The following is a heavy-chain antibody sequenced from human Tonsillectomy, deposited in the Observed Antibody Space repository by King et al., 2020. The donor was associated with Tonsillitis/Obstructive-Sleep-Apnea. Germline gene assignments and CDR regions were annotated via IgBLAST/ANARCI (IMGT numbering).Heavy chain of an antibody. Sequence: VQLQESGPGLVKPSQTLSLTCTVSGGSISSGGYYWSWIRQHPGKGLEWIGYIYYSGSTYYNPSLKSRVTISVDTSKNQFSLKLSSVTVVDTAVYYGAGGREGGRGGGEPPDYWGQGALVTVSS. V-gene: IGHV4-31*03. D-gene: IGHD2-21*01. CDR2: IYYSGST. CDR3: AGGREGGRGGGEPPDY. J-gene: IGHJ4*02. CDR1: GGSISSGGYY.